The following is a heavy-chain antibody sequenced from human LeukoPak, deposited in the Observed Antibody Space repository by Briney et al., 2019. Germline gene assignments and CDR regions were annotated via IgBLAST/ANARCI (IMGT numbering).Heavy chain of an antibody. CDR2: INPSGGST. Sequence: GASVKVSCKASGFTFTNYNMHWVRQAPGQGLEGMGIINPSGGSTNYAQNFQARVTMTRDTSTSTVYMELSSLRSEDTAVYYCARVRDGYNDAYDIWGQGTMVTVPS. V-gene: IGHV1-46*01. CDR3: ARVRDGYNDAYDI. J-gene: IGHJ3*02. CDR1: GFTFTNYN. D-gene: IGHD5-24*01.